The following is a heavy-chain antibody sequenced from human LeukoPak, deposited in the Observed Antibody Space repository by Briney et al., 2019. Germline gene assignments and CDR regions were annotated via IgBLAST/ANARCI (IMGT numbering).Heavy chain of an antibody. V-gene: IGHV3-33*01. CDR3: ARERTSTPGFDY. CDR2: IWYDGSNK. J-gene: IGHJ4*02. Sequence: PGRSLRLSCAASGFTFSSHGMHWVRQAPGKGLEWVAVIWYDGSNKYYADSVKGRFTISRDNSKNTLYLQMNSLRAEDTAVYYCARERTSTPGFDYWGQGTLVTVSS. D-gene: IGHD3-3*02. CDR1: GFTFSSHG.